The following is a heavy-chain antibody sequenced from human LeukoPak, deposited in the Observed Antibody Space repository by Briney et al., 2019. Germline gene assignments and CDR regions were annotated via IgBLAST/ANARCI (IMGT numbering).Heavy chain of an antibody. D-gene: IGHD5-18*01. Sequence: ASVKVSCKASGYTFTSYGISWVRQAPGQGLEWMGWISAYNGSTNYAQKLQGRVTMTRNTSISTAYMELSSLRSEDTAVYYCARGRLGYSSIRHWGQGTLVTVSS. CDR1: GYTFTSYG. V-gene: IGHV1-18*01. CDR3: ARGRLGYSSIRH. CDR2: ISAYNGST. J-gene: IGHJ4*02.